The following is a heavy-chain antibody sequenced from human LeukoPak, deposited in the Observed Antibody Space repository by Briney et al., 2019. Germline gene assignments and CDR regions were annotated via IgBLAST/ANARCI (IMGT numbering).Heavy chain of an antibody. Sequence: GGSLRLSCAASGFTFDDYVMHWVRQAPGKGLEWVSGISWNSGSIGYADSVKGRFTISRDNAKNSLYLQMNSLRAEDTALYYCASSYRCSSTSCFDYWDQGTLVTVSS. D-gene: IGHD2-2*01. CDR2: ISWNSGSI. V-gene: IGHV3-9*01. CDR3: ASSYRCSSTSCFDY. J-gene: IGHJ4*02. CDR1: GFTFDDYV.